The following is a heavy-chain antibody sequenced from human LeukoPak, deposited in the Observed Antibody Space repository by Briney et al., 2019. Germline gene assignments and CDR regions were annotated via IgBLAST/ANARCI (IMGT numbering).Heavy chain of an antibody. J-gene: IGHJ4*02. CDR3: AIGWELHRFGY. Sequence: GGSLRLSCAASGFTFRSYAMNWVRQARENGLEWVSGISNSGDTTYHADSVKGRFTISRDNSKNTLYLQMDSLRAEDTAVYYCAIGWELHRFGYWGQGTLVTVSS. V-gene: IGHV3-23*01. CDR1: GFTFRSYA. CDR2: ISNSGDTT. D-gene: IGHD1-26*01.